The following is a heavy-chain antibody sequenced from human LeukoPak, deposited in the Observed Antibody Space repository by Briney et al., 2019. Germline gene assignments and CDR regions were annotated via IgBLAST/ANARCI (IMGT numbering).Heavy chain of an antibody. CDR2: ISSSSSTI. Sequence: GGSLRLSCAASGFTFSTYSMNWVRQAPGKGLEWVSYISSSSSTIYYADSVKGRFTISRDNAKNSLYLQMNSLRAEDTAVYYCASPFDYWGQGTLVTVSS. J-gene: IGHJ4*02. V-gene: IGHV3-48*04. CDR1: GFTFSTYS. CDR3: ASPFDY.